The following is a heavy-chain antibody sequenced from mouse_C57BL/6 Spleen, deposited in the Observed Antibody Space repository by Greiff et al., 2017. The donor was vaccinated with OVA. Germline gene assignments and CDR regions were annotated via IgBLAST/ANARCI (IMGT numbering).Heavy chain of an antibody. CDR1: GYTFTDYN. Sequence: VQLQQSGPELVKPGASVKIPCKASGYTFTDYNMDWVKQSHGKSLEWIGDINPNNGGTIYNQKFKGKATLTVDKSSSTAYMELRSLTSEDTAVYYCARRSYGSSYWWYFDVWGTGTTVTVSS. V-gene: IGHV1-18*01. D-gene: IGHD1-1*01. CDR3: ARRSYGSSYWWYFDV. J-gene: IGHJ1*03. CDR2: INPNNGGT.